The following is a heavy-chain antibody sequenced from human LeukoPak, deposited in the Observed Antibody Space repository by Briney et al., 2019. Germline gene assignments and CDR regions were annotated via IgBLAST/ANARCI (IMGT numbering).Heavy chain of an antibody. V-gene: IGHV4-39*01. D-gene: IGHD3-10*01. CDR1: GGSVSSSTYY. CDR2: IFYSGST. Sequence: SETLSLTCTVSGGSVSSSTYYWGWIRQPPGTGLEWIGTIFYSGSTYFNPSLKSRVTISVDTSKNQFSLRLSSVTAADTAVYYCARHRGYGNCFDYWGQGTLVTVSS. CDR3: ARHRGYGNCFDY. J-gene: IGHJ4*02.